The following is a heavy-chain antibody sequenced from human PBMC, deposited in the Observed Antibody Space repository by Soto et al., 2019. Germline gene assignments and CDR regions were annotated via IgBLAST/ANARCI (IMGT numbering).Heavy chain of an antibody. V-gene: IGHV3-23*01. CDR3: AKPSGTVYYYGMDV. CDR1: GFTFSSYA. J-gene: IGHJ6*02. D-gene: IGHD1-26*01. CDR2: ISGSGGST. Sequence: GVSLRLSCAASGFTFSSYAMSWVRQAPGKGLEWVSAISGSGGSTYYADSVKGRFTISRDNSKNTLYLQMNSLRAEDTAVYYCAKPSGTVYYYGMDVWGQGTTVTVSS.